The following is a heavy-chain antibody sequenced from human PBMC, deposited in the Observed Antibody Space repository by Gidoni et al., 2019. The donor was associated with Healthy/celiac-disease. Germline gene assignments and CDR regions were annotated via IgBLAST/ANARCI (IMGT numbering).Heavy chain of an antibody. CDR2: MNPNSGNT. CDR1: GYTFTSYD. D-gene: IGHD3-3*01. V-gene: IGHV1-8*01. CDR3: ARGLSYDFWSGYSEYYFDY. J-gene: IGHJ4*02. Sequence: QVQLVQSGAEVKKPGASVKVSCKASGYTFTSYDLNWVRQATGQGLEWMGWMNPNSGNTGYAQKFQGRVTMTRNTSISTAYMELSSLRSEDTAVYYCARGLSYDFWSGYSEYYFDYWGQGTLVTVSS.